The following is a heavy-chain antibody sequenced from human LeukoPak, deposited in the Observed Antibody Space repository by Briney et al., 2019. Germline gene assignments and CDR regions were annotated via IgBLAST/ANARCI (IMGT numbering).Heavy chain of an antibody. Sequence: SVKVSCKASGGTFSSYAISWVRQAPGQGLEWMGGIIPIFGTANYAQKFQGRVTITADESTSTAYMELSSLRSEDTAVYYCAREGRWLQLTVSYYFDYWGQGTLVTVSS. J-gene: IGHJ4*02. D-gene: IGHD5-24*01. CDR1: GGTFSSYA. V-gene: IGHV1-69*13. CDR2: IIPIFGTA. CDR3: AREGRWLQLTVSYYFDY.